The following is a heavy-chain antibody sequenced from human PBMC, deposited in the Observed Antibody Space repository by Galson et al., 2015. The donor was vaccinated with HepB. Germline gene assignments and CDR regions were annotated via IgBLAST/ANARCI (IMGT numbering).Heavy chain of an antibody. CDR2: ISSGGNT. CDR3: AKDSGDNSGVYWGDSDYYYFEY. Sequence: SLRLSCAASGFTFSSYAMSWVRQAPGKGLEWVSTISSGGNTYYADSVKGRFTLSRDNSKNTLYLQMNSLRAEDTAVYYCAKDSGDNSGVYWGDSDYYYFEYWGQGTLVTVSS. CDR1: GFTFSSYA. J-gene: IGHJ4*02. V-gene: IGHV3-23*01. D-gene: IGHD1-26*01.